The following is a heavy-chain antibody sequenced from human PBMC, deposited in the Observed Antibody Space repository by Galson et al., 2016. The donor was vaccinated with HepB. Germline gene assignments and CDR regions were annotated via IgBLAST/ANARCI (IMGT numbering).Heavy chain of an antibody. J-gene: IGHJ4*02. V-gene: IGHV3-7*01. Sequence: SLRLSCAASGFTFSDSWMCWVRQAPGKGLEWVGEINPDGSGRYYVDSVKGRFTITRDNTKKSVFLQMNNLRVEDMAVYYCARDPGNGAIDFWGQGTLVSVSS. D-gene: IGHD3-10*01. CDR1: GFTFSDSW. CDR3: ARDPGNGAIDF. CDR2: INPDGSGR.